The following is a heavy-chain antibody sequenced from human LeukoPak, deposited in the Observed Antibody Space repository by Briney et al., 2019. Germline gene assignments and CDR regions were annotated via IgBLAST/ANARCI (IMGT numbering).Heavy chain of an antibody. J-gene: IGHJ4*02. CDR2: IYTSGST. V-gene: IGHV4-4*07. CDR3: ARLYCSGGSCYLDY. Sequence: SETLSLTCTVSGGSISSYYWSWIRQPAGKGLEWIGRIYTSGSTNYNPSLKSRVTMSVDTSKNQFSLKLSSVTAADTAVYYCARLYCSGGSCYLDYWGQGTLVTVSS. CDR1: GGSISSYY. D-gene: IGHD2-15*01.